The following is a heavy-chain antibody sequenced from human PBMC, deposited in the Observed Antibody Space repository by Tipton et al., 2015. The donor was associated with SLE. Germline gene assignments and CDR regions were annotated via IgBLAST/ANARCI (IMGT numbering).Heavy chain of an antibody. Sequence: LRLSCAVYGGSFSGYYWSWIRQPPGKGLEWIGEINHSGSTNYNPSLKSRVIISVDTSKNQFSLKLSSVTAADTAVYYCARGPSYSSSWGQGTLVTVSS. V-gene: IGHV4-34*01. CDR1: GGSFSGYY. J-gene: IGHJ4*02. D-gene: IGHD6-13*01. CDR2: INHSGST. CDR3: ARGPSYSSS.